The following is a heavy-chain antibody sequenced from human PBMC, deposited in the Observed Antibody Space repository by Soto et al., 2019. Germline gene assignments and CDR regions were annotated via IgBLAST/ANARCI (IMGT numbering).Heavy chain of an antibody. D-gene: IGHD3-10*01. CDR3: ARGASGTYKLDY. CDR1: GFTFSSHW. J-gene: IGHJ4*02. Sequence: EGQLVESGGGLLQPGGSLRLSCAASGFTFSSHWMHWVRQSPGKGLVWVSRVNFDGSITNYADSVKGRLTISRDNAKNTAYLQMNSLRAEDTAVYYCARGASGTYKLDYWGQGTLVTVSS. CDR2: VNFDGSIT. V-gene: IGHV3-74*01.